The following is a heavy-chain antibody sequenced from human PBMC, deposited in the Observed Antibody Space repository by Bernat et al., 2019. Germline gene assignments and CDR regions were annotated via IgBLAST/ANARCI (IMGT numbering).Heavy chain of an antibody. Sequence: EVQLLESGGGLVQPGGSLRLSCAASGFTFSSYAMSWVCQAPGKGLEWVSATSGSGGSTYYADTVKGRFTISRDNSKNKLYLKMNRLRAEDTAVYYCARDYGDYEYYYYYGMDVWGQGTTVTVSS. V-gene: IGHV3-23*01. CDR1: GFTFSSYA. D-gene: IGHD4-17*01. J-gene: IGHJ6*02. CDR2: TSGSGGST. CDR3: ARDYGDYEYYYYYGMDV.